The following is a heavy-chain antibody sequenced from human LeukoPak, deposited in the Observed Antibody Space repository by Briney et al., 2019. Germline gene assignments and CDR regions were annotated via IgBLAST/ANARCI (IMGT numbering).Heavy chain of an antibody. J-gene: IGHJ4*02. V-gene: IGHV5-51*01. CDR1: GYSFTTYW. CDR2: IYPGDSDP. CDR3: AGQPTVTTNFDY. Sequence: GESLKISCGGSGYSFTTYWIAWVRQMPGKGLEWMGIIYPGDSDPRYSPSFQGQVTISADKSINTAYLQWSSLKASDTAMYYCAGQPTVTTNFDYWGQGTLVTVSS. D-gene: IGHD4-17*01.